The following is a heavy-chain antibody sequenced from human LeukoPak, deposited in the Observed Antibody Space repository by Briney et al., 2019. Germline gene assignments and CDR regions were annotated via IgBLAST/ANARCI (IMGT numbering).Heavy chain of an antibody. CDR1: GFTFSSYG. CDR3: AKGQIGFDP. CDR2: IAYDGNNQ. J-gene: IGHJ5*02. V-gene: IGHV3-30*02. Sequence: GGSLRLSCAVSGFTFSSYGMHWVRQAPGKGLEWVAFIAYDGNNQYYADSVKGRFTISRDNSKNTLYLQMNSLRAEDTAVYYCAKGQIGFDPWGQGTLVTVSS.